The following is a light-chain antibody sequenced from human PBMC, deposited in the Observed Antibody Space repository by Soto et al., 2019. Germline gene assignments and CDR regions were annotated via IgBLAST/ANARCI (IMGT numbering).Light chain of an antibody. J-gene: IGKJ1*01. CDR3: QQYNTYSRT. CDR1: QSISSW. V-gene: IGKV1-5*01. CDR2: DAS. Sequence: IQMTQSPSTLSASVGDRVTITCRASQSISSWLAWYQQKPGKAPNLLIYDASSLKGGVPSSFSGSGSGTKFTLTINSLQPGDFATYYCQQYNTYSRTLGQGTNVDIK.